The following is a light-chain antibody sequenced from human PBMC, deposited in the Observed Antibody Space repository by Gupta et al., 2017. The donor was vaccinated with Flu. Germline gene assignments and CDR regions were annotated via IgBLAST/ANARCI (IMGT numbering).Light chain of an antibody. CDR3: MQSLHTPRT. V-gene: IGKV2-28*01. J-gene: IGKJ1*01. Sequence: DTVMTQSPLSLSVTPGEPASISCRSSQSLLHTNGYNYLDWYLQKPGQSPQLLIYLGSNRASGVPDRFSGSGSGTTFTLKISRVEAEDVGIYYCMQSLHTPRTFGQGTKVEVK. CDR1: QSLLHTNGYNY. CDR2: LGS.